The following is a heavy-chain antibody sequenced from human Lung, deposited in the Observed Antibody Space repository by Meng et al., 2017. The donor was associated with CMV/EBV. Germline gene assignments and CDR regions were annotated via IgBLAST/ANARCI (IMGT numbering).Heavy chain of an antibody. J-gene: IGHJ6*02. D-gene: IGHD3-3*01. V-gene: IGHV1-2*02. CDR2: IHPNSGGT. CDR3: ARGGYYDFWSGYSYYYYYGKDV. CDR1: GYTFTGYY. Sequence: ASVKVSCKASGYTFTGYYIHWVRQAPGQGLEWMGWIHPNSGGTNYAEKFRGRVTMTRDTSITTAYMGLSRLTSDDTAVYYCARGGYYDFWSGYSYYYYYGKDVWGQGXTVTVSS.